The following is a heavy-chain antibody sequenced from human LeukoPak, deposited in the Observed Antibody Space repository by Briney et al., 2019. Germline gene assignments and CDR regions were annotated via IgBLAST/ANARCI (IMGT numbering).Heavy chain of an antibody. CDR3: ARGHRIINGLDG. Sequence: ASVKDTSTASGYTLSDYYIYWVRQAPGQGLEWLGWLNPHSGGTNYAQKFQGRVTLTRDTSISTTYMELSTLTSDDTAIYYCARGHRIINGLDGWGQGSTVIASS. V-gene: IGHV1-2*02. CDR1: GYTLSDYY. CDR2: LNPHSGGT. J-gene: IGHJ6*02.